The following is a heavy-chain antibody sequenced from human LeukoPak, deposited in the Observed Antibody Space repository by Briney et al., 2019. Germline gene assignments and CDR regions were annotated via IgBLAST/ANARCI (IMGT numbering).Heavy chain of an antibody. CDR2: IKEDGSML. CDR1: GFTFSSFW. V-gene: IGHV3-7*01. CDR3: ARDFTYASK. J-gene: IGHJ4*02. Sequence: GGSLRLSCAASGFTFSSFWMSWVRQAPGKGLEWVAHIKEDGSMLSYVDSVKGRFTISRDNAKNSVYLQMNSLRDEDTAVYYCARDFTYASKWGQGTLVTVSS. D-gene: IGHD3-10*01.